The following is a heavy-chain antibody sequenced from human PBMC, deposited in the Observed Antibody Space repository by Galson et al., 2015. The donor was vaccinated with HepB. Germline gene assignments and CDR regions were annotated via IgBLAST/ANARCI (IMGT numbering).Heavy chain of an antibody. J-gene: IGHJ4*02. CDR2: IYSGGIT. CDR3: ANLYSGYHRDY. D-gene: IGHD5-12*01. V-gene: IGHV3-53*01. CDR1: GFTVSSNY. Sequence: SLRLSCAASGFTVSSNYISWVRQAPGKGLEWVSTIYSGGITYYADSVKGRFTISRDDFKSIVFLQMNNLRAEDTAVYYCANLYSGYHRDYWGQGTLVTVSS.